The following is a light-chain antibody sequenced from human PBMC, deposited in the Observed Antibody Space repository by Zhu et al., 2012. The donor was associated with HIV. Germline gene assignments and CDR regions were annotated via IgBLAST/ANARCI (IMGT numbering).Light chain of an antibody. V-gene: IGKV1-5*03. Sequence: DIQMTQSPSTLSASVGDRVTITCRASQSISPWLAWYQQKPGKVPKLLIYKTSSLESGVPSRFSGTGSGTEFTLTISSLQPDDSATYYCQQYIMYWTFGQGTKVKSN. CDR1: QSISPW. J-gene: IGKJ1*01. CDR2: KTS. CDR3: QQYIMYWT.